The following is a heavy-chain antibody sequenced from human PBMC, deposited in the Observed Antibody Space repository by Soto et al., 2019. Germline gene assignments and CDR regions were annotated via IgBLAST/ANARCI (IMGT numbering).Heavy chain of an antibody. D-gene: IGHD6-19*01. V-gene: IGHV3-9*01. CDR3: AKERGSGWYFDY. CDR1: GFTFSSYW. Sequence: GGSLRLSCAASGFTFSSYWMHWVRQAPGKGLVWVSRISWNSGSIGYADSVKGRFTISRDNAKNSLYLQMNSLRAEDTALYYCAKERGSGWYFDYWGQGTLVTVSS. J-gene: IGHJ4*02. CDR2: ISWNSGSI.